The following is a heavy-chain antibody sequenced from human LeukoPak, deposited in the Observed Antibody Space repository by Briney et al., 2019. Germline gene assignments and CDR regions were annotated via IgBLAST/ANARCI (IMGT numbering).Heavy chain of an antibody. CDR1: GGSISSGGYY. V-gene: IGHV4-30-2*01. Sequence: PSQTLSLTCTVSGGSISSGGYYWSWIRQPPGKGLEWIGYIYHSGSTYYNPSLKSRVTISVDRSKNQFSLKLSSVTAADTAVYYCARVRGSSSSKGGPFDYWGQGTLVTVSS. CDR3: ARVRGSSSSKGGPFDY. D-gene: IGHD6-6*01. J-gene: IGHJ4*02. CDR2: IYHSGST.